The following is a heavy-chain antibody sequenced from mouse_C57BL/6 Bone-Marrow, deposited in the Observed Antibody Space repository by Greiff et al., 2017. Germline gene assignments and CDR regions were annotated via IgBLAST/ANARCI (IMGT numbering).Heavy chain of an antibody. J-gene: IGHJ4*01. CDR1: GYTFTEYY. V-gene: IGHV1-26*01. CDR3: ARDSIYPYAMDY. D-gene: IGHD2-1*01. CDR2: INPNNGGT. Sequence: EVQLQQSGPELVKPGASVKISCKASGYTFTEYYMNWVKQSHGKSLEWIGDINPNNGGTSYNQKFKYKATLTVYKSSSTAYMELRSLTSVDSSVYYCARDSIYPYAMDYWGQGTSVTVSS.